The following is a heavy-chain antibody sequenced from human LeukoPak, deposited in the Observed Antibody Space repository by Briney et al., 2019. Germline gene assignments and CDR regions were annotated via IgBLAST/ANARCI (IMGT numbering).Heavy chain of an antibody. V-gene: IGHV3-23*01. CDR1: GFTFSSYA. CDR2: ISGSGGST. CDR3: ARGLSGYCNSTSCYSIWFDP. Sequence: GGSLRLSCAASGFTFSSYAMSWVRQAPGKGLEWVSAISGSGGSTYYADSVKGRFTISRDNSKNTLYLQMNSLRAEDTAVYYCARGLSGYCNSTSCYSIWFDPWGQGTLVTVSS. D-gene: IGHD2-2*01. J-gene: IGHJ5*02.